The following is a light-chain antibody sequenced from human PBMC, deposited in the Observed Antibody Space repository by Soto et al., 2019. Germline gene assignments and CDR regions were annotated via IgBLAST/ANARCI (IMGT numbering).Light chain of an antibody. J-gene: IGKJ4*01. CDR1: QSVRSH. CDR3: QQYNNWPLT. CDR2: GES. V-gene: IGKV3-15*01. Sequence: GMTQYPATLSLSPGERSTLSFRASQSVRSHLAWYQQKPGQAPRLLIFGESTRATGIPDRFTGSGSGTEFTLSICSLQSEDFALYYCQQYNNWPLTFGGGTKVDIK.